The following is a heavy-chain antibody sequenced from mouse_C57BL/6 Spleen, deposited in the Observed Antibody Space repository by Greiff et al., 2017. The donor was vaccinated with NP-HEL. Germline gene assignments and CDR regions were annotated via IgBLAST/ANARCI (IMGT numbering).Heavy chain of an antibody. V-gene: IGHV1-82*01. CDR2: IYPGDGDT. CDR1: GYAFSSSW. CDR3: ARDCKTYFDY. Sequence: VQLQQSGPELVKPGASVKISCKASGYAFSSSWMNWVKQRPGKGLEWIGRIYPGDGDTNYNGKFKGKATLTADKSSSTAYMQLSSLTSEDSAVYFCARDCKTYFDYWGQGTTLTVSS. J-gene: IGHJ2*01.